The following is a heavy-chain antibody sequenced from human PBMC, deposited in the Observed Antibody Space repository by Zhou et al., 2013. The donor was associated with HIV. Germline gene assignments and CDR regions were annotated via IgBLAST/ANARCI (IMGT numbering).Heavy chain of an antibody. J-gene: IGHJ6*03. CDR3: ARDWQFHVVFGDFYMDV. V-gene: IGHV1-2*02. D-gene: IGHD3-16*01. Sequence: QVHLVQSGAEVKKPGASVRVSCKAFGYIFNNYYMHWVRQAPGQGLQWMGWINPDTGDTNYAETFKGRVTMTRDTSISTVYMVLTSLKFNDTAIYYCARDWQFHVVFGDFYMDVWGNGTTVIVSS. CDR2: INPDTGDT. CDR1: GYIFNNYY.